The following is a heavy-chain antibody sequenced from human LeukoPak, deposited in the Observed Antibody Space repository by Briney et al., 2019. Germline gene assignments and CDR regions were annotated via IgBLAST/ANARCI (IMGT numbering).Heavy chain of an antibody. Sequence: ASVTVSCKASGYTFTSYAMHWVRQAPGQRLEGMGWINAGNGNTKYAQKFQGRVTITRETYASTAYMELSRLRSEDTSVYYCSAGDFDYWGQGTLVTVSS. V-gene: IGHV1-3*01. CDR2: INAGNGNT. CDR1: GYTFTSYA. D-gene: IGHD6-13*01. J-gene: IGHJ4*02. CDR3: SAGDFDY.